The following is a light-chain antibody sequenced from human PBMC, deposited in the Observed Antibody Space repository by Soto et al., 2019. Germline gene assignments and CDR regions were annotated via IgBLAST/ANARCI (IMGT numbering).Light chain of an antibody. CDR2: TDN. V-gene: IGLV1-44*01. Sequence: QSVLTQPPSVSGTPGQRITILCFRSNSNVGSITVNWYQQVPGAAPKLLMYTDNQRPSRVPDRFSGSKSGTAASQAISGLLSEDEAEYYCAAWDDGLRAVVFGGGTKLTVL. J-gene: IGLJ2*01. CDR3: AAWDDGLRAVV. CDR1: NSNVGSIT.